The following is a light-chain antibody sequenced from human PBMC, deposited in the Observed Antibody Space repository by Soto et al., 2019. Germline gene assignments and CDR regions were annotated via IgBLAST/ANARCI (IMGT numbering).Light chain of an antibody. CDR2: AAS. CDR3: QQSHGIPYT. CDR1: QSISTY. V-gene: IGKV1-39*01. J-gene: IGKJ2*01. Sequence: DIQMTQSPSSLSASVGDRVTITCRASQSISTYLNWYQLKPGKAPKLLIYAASSLQSGVPSRFSGSGSGTDFTLTISSLQLEDFATYYCQQSHGIPYTFGQGTKLEIK.